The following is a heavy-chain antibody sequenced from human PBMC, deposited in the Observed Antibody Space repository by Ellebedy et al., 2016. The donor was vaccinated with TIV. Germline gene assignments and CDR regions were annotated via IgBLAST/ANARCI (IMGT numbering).Heavy chain of an antibody. V-gene: IGHV5-51*01. CDR3: ARHGATTVTLYGMDV. Sequence: GESLKISCKDSGYSFTSYWIGWVRQMPGKGLEWMGIIYPGDSDTRYSPSFQGQVTISADKSISTAYLQWSSLKASDTAMYYCARHGATTVTLYGMDVWGQGTTVTVSS. J-gene: IGHJ6*02. D-gene: IGHD4-11*01. CDR2: IYPGDSDT. CDR1: GYSFTSYW.